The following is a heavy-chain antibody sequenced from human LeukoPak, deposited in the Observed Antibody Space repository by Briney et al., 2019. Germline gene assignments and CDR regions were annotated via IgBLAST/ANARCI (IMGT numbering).Heavy chain of an antibody. CDR2: ISSSGSTI. D-gene: IGHD3-10*01. J-gene: IGHJ4*02. Sequence: GGSLRLSCAASGFTFSSYSMNWVRQAPGKGLEWVSYISSSGSTIYYADSVKGRFTISRDNAKNSLYLQMNSLRAEDTAVYYCARDGGDYGSGSYYAYWGQGTLVTVSS. V-gene: IGHV3-48*04. CDR3: ARDGGDYGSGSYYAY. CDR1: GFTFSSYS.